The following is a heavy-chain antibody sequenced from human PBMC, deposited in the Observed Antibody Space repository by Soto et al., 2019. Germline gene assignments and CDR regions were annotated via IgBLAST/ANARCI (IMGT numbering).Heavy chain of an antibody. V-gene: IGHV4-34*01. Sequence: PSETLSLTCAFSCGSFSDYYWVLIRQPPGKGLEWIGEISHSGGTNFNPSLKSRVTISIDTSKNHFSLKLSSVTAADTAVYYCARGRKGYSRTWDVDWGQGTLVTVS. CDR1: CGSFSDYY. CDR3: ARGRKGYSRTWDVD. CDR2: ISHSGGT. D-gene: IGHD6-13*01. J-gene: IGHJ4*02.